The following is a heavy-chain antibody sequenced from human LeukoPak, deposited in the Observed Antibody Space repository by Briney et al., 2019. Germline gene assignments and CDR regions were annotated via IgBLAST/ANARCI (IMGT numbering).Heavy chain of an antibody. Sequence: SVKVSCKASGGTYSSYAISWVRQAPGQGLEWMGGIIPIFGTANYAQKFQGRVTITADESTSTAYMELSSLRSEDTAVYYCARRAAMDDWYFDLWGRGTLVTVSS. D-gene: IGHD5-18*01. V-gene: IGHV1-69*01. CDR1: GGTYSSYA. CDR2: IIPIFGTA. CDR3: ARRAAMDDWYFDL. J-gene: IGHJ2*01.